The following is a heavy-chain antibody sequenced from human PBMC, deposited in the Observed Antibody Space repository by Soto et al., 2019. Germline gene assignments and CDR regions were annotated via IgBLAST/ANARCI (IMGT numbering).Heavy chain of an antibody. CDR2: IYYSGST. CDR1: GGSISSSSYY. J-gene: IGHJ5*02. D-gene: IGHD3-3*01. CDR3: ASQYYDFWRGHNNWFDP. V-gene: IGHV4-39*01. Sequence: SETLSLTCTVSGGSISSSSYYWGWIRQPPGKGLEWIGSIYYSGSTYYNPSLKSRVTISVDTSKNQFSLKLSSVTAADTAVYYCASQYYDFWRGHNNWFDPWGQGTPVTVSS.